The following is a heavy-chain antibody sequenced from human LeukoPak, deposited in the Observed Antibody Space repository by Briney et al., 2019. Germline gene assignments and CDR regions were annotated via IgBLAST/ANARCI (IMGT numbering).Heavy chain of an antibody. Sequence: SETLSLTCTVSGGSLSSSSYSWDWIRQPPGKGLEWIGSIYYSGSTYYNPSLKSRVTISVDTSKNQFSLKLSSVTAADTAVYYCARHESPAVTSFDYWGQGTLVTVSS. D-gene: IGHD4-17*01. J-gene: IGHJ4*02. CDR1: GGSLSSSSYS. CDR2: IYYSGST. V-gene: IGHV4-39*01. CDR3: ARHESPAVTSFDY.